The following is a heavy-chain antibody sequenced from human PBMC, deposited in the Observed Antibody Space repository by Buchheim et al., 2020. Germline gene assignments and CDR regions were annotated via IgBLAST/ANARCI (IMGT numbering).Heavy chain of an antibody. J-gene: IGHJ4*02. CDR3: ARVLGSCSRTSCYISGVDH. CDR2: ISSSGSTT. CDR1: GFTFSSYG. D-gene: IGHD2-2*02. Sequence: EVQLVESGGGLVQPGKSLRLSCAASGFTFSSYGMNWVRQAPGKGLEWIAYISSSGSTTYYTDSLRGRVAISRENDGNSLHRQMNSLRDEDTAVYFCARVLGSCSRTSCYISGVDHWGQGAL. V-gene: IGHV3-48*02.